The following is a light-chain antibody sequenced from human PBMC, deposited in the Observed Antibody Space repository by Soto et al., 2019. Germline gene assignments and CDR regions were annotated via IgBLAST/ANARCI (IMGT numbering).Light chain of an antibody. CDR2: GAS. V-gene: IGKV3-20*01. Sequence: EIVLTQSPGTLSLSPGERATLSCRASHTVSSSYLAWYQQKPGQPPRLLIYGASSMATGIPDRFSGSGSGTDFTLTISRLEPEDFAVYYCQQYVSSLTFGGGTKVEIK. J-gene: IGKJ4*01. CDR1: HTVSSSY. CDR3: QQYVSSLT.